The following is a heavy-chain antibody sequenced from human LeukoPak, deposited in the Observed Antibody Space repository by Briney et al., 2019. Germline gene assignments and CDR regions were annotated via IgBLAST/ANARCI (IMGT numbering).Heavy chain of an antibody. V-gene: IGHV4-34*01. Sequence: PSETLSLNCAVYNMSFSGYYWSWIRQRPGHGLKWIVELNHGGTTNYNPFLKSRTAISLDTSRNQFFLTVNPVTAAAAAVYYCATLSGSGTYLSSRGPYFYYYGLDVWGKGTTVTVSS. J-gene: IGHJ6*04. CDR1: NMSFSGYY. CDR3: ATLSGSGTYLSSRGPYFYYYGLDV. D-gene: IGHD3-10*01. CDR2: LNHGGTT.